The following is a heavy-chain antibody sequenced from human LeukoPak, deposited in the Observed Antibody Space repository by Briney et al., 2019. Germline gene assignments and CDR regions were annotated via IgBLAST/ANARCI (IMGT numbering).Heavy chain of an antibody. CDR2: IYTSGST. CDR3: ARDGESSGLGGAFDI. CDR1: GGSISSYY. J-gene: IGHJ3*02. Sequence: PSETLSLTCTVSGGSISSYYWSWIRQPAGKGLEWIGRIYTSGSTNYNPSLKSRVTMSVDTSKNQFSLKLSSVTAADTAVYYCARDGESSGLGGAFDIWGQGTMVTVSS. D-gene: IGHD6-19*01. V-gene: IGHV4-4*07.